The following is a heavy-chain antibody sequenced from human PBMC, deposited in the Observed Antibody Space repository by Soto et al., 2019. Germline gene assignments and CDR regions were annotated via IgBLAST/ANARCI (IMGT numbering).Heavy chain of an antibody. Sequence: VSVKVSCKASGYTFTSYGLSWVRQAPGQGLEWMGRISAYNYNTNYAQKLQGRVTMTTDTSTSTAYMELRSLRSDDTAVYYCARVVGALGHWFDPWGQGTLVTSP. D-gene: IGHD1-26*01. CDR2: ISAYNYNT. J-gene: IGHJ5*02. V-gene: IGHV1-18*01. CDR1: GYTFTSYG. CDR3: ARVVGALGHWFDP.